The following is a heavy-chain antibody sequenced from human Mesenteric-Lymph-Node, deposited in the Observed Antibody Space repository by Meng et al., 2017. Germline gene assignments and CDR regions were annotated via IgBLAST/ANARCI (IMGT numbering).Heavy chain of an antibody. CDR2: IYTSGST. CDR1: GVSITSYY. J-gene: IGHJ4*02. CDR3: ARDKGGYSYGYGYFDY. Sequence: GSLRLSCTVSGVSITSYYWNWIRQPAGKGLEWIGRIYTSGSTNYNPSLKSRVTISVDTSKNQFSLKLSSVTAADTAVYYCARDKGGYSYGYGYFDYWGQGTLVTVSS. V-gene: IGHV4-4*07. D-gene: IGHD5-18*01.